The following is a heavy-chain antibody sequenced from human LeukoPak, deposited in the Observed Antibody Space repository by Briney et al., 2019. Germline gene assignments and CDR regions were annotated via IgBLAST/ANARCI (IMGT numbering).Heavy chain of an antibody. V-gene: IGHV5-51*01. J-gene: IGHJ5*02. CDR1: GYSFTSYW. CDR2: IYPGDSDT. CDR3: ARLTAYYDILTGYSPNWFDP. Sequence: GESLKISCKGSGYSFTSYWIGWVRQMPGKGLEWMGIIYPGDSDTRYSPSFQGQVTSSADKSISTAYPQWSSLKASDTAMYYCARLTAYYDILTGYSPNWFDPWGQGTLVTVSS. D-gene: IGHD3-9*01.